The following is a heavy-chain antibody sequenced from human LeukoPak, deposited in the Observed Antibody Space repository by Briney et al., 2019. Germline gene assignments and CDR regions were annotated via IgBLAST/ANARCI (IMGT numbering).Heavy chain of an antibody. V-gene: IGHV4-39*01. CDR2: IYYSGST. J-gene: IGHJ4*02. CDR1: GDSISSSIYY. CDR3: ARCPNYYDSSGWHYSGSDY. Sequence: SETLSLTCTVSGDSISSSIYYWGWIRQPPGKGLEWIGSIYYSGSTYYNPSLNSRATISVDTSKNQFSLKLSSVTAADTAVYYCARCPNYYDSSGWHYSGSDYWGQGTLVTVSS. D-gene: IGHD3-22*01.